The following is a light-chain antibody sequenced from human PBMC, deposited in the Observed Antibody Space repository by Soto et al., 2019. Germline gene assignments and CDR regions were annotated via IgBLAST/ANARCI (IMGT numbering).Light chain of an antibody. V-gene: IGKV4-1*01. CDR3: QQYFDVPFT. J-gene: IGKJ4*01. CDR1: RSVXYKSNNKNH. Sequence: DIVMTQSPDPLAVSLGERATMHGKCSRSVXYKSNNKNHLAWYQQKPGQPPQLFIYWASTRESGVPERFSGSGAGTDFTLTISSLEAEDVAFYWCQQYFDVPFTFGGGTKVDIK. CDR2: WAS.